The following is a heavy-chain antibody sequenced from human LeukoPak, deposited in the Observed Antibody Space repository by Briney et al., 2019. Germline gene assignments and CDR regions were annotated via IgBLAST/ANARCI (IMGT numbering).Heavy chain of an antibody. CDR2: IIPILGIA. CDR1: GYTFTSYG. V-gene: IGHV1-69*04. CDR3: ARYDFWSGYASYYGMDV. J-gene: IGHJ6*02. Sequence: ASVKVSCKASGYTFTSYGISWVRQAPGQGLEWMGRIIPILGIANYAQKFQGRVTITADKSTSTAYMELSSLRSEDTAVYYCARYDFWSGYASYYGMDVWGQGTTVTVSS. D-gene: IGHD3-3*01.